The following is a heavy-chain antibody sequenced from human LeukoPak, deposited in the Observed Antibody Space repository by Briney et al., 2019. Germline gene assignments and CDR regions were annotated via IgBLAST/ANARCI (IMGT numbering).Heavy chain of an antibody. Sequence: ASVKVSCKASGYTFTSYGISWVRQAPGQGLEWMGWISAYNGNTNYAQKLQGRVTMTTDTSTSTAYMELRSLRSDDTAVYYCARDHCSSTSCYTYAGYYFDYWGQGTLVTVSS. J-gene: IGHJ4*02. D-gene: IGHD2-2*02. CDR2: ISAYNGNT. CDR3: ARDHCSSTSCYTYAGYYFDY. V-gene: IGHV1-18*01. CDR1: GYTFTSYG.